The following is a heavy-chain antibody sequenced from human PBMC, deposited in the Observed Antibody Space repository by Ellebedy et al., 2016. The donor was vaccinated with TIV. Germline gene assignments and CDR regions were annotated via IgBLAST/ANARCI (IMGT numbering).Heavy chain of an antibody. CDR2: IDPGDSDT. Sequence: GESLKISXKASGYSFSTYWVGWVRQMPGKGLEWMGIIDPGDSDTRYSPSFEGQVTISADKSITTAYLQWSSLKASDTAMYYCARLYCTGDDCYPFDAFDIWGQGTMVTVSS. J-gene: IGHJ3*02. D-gene: IGHD2-8*02. CDR1: GYSFSTYW. V-gene: IGHV5-51*01. CDR3: ARLYCTGDDCYPFDAFDI.